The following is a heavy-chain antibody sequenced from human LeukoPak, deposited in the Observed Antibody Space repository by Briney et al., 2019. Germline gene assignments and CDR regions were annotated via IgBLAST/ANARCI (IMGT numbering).Heavy chain of an antibody. CDR1: GFTFSSYA. CDR3: AKRAGSRLWFGEILYYFDY. Sequence: GGSLRLSCAASGFTFSSYAMSWVRQAPGKGLEWVSAISGSGGSTYYADSVKGRFTISRDNSKNTLYLQMNSLRAEDTAVYYCAKRAGSRLWFGEILYYFDYWGQGTLVTLSS. J-gene: IGHJ4*02. V-gene: IGHV3-23*01. CDR2: ISGSGGST. D-gene: IGHD3-10*01.